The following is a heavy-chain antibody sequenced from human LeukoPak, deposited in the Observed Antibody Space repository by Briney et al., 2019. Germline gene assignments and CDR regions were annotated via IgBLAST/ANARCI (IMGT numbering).Heavy chain of an antibody. CDR1: GFTFSSYA. D-gene: IGHD3-10*01. Sequence: GGSLRLSCAASGFTFSSYAMHWVRQAPGKGLEWVAVISYDGSNKYYADSVKGRFTISRDNSKNTLYLQMNSLRAEDTAVYYCARDGVYYGSGIPNSWGQGTLVTVSS. CDR2: ISYDGSNK. J-gene: IGHJ4*02. V-gene: IGHV3-30*04. CDR3: ARDGVYYGSGIPNS.